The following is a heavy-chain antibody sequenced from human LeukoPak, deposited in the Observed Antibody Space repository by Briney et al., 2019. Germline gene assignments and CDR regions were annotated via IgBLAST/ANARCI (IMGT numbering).Heavy chain of an antibody. J-gene: IGHJ4*02. CDR3: ARDFRYRDSSGYYSFDY. V-gene: IGHV3-48*02. CDR2: LSGRSDSI. Sequence: GGSLRLSCAASGFTFTIYGMNWLRQAPGKGLEWVSYLSGRSDSIYYAESVKGRFTISRDNARNSLYLQMNSLRDEDTAVYYCARDFRYRDSSGYYSFDYWGQGTLVTVYS. CDR1: GFTFTIYG. D-gene: IGHD3-22*01.